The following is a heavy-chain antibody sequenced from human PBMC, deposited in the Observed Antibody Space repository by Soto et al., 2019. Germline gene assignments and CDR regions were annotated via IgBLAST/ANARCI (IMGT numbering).Heavy chain of an antibody. CDR1: GFTFSSYG. J-gene: IGHJ4*02. CDR2: ISYDGSNK. Sequence: GGSLRLSCAASGFTFSSYGMHWVRQAPGKGLEWVAVISYDGSNKYYADSVKGRFTISRDNSKNTLYLQMDSLRAEDTAVYYCAKLVATYYFDYWGQGTLVTVSS. CDR3: AKLVATYYFDY. D-gene: IGHD5-12*01. V-gene: IGHV3-30*18.